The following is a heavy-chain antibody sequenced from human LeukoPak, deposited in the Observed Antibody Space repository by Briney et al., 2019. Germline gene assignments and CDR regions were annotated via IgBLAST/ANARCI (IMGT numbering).Heavy chain of an antibody. J-gene: IGHJ5*02. D-gene: IGHD2-15*01. CDR1: GYTFTSYY. CDR2: INPSGGST. Sequence: AASVKVSCKPSGYTFTSYYIHWVRQAPGQGLEWMGIINPSGGSTSYAQKFRGRVTMTRDTSTSTVYMELSSLRSEDTAVYYCARGYCSGGSCYSIPDPWGQGTLVTVSS. V-gene: IGHV1-46*01. CDR3: ARGYCSGGSCYSIPDP.